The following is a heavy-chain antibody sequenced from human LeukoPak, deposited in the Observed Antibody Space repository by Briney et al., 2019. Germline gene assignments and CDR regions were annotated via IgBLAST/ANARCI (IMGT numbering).Heavy chain of an antibody. D-gene: IGHD4-23*01. CDR1: GGSISSYY. V-gene: IGHV4-59*01. CDR2: IYYSGST. Sequence: PSETLSLTCTVSGGSISSYYWSWIRQPPGKGLEWIGYIYYSGSTNYNPSPKSRVTISVDTSKNQFSLKLSSVTAADTAVYYCARESGGNSIDYWGQGTLVTVSS. J-gene: IGHJ4*02. CDR3: ARESGGNSIDY.